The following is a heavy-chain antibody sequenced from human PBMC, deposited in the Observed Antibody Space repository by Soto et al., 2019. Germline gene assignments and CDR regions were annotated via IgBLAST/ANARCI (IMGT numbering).Heavy chain of an antibody. J-gene: IGHJ6*02. V-gene: IGHV3-23*01. CDR2: ISASGEST. CDR3: PPLPMAATDKPYPDYDYYGVDV. D-gene: IGHD1-26*01. CDR1: GFTFSSYA. Sequence: GGSLRLSCAASGFTFSSYAMSWVRQTPGKGLEWVSGISASGESTYYADSVKGRSTISRDNSRNTLYLQMNSLRAEDTAVYYCPPLPMAATDKPYPDYDYYGVDVWGQGTTVTVSS.